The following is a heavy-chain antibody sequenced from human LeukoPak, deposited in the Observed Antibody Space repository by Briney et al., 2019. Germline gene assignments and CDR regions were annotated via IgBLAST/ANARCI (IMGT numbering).Heavy chain of an antibody. D-gene: IGHD5-18*01. J-gene: IGHJ5*02. V-gene: IGHV4-59*08. CDR3: ARHPTALVSYGFDP. Sequence: PSETLSLTCTVSGASFSNYYWSWLRHPPGKWREWLGYVYYSGSTNYNPSLKSRVTISVDTSKNQTSQNLSSVPAADTAVDYCARHPTALVSYGFDPWGQGTLVTVSS. CDR2: VYYSGST. CDR1: GASFSNYY.